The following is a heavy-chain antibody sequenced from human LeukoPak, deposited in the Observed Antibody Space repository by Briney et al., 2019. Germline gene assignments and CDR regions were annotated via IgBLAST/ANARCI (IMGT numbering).Heavy chain of an antibody. CDR3: ARGKLDYGDYGVDWFDP. CDR1: GGSFSGYY. D-gene: IGHD4-17*01. J-gene: IGHJ5*02. Sequence: SETLSLTCAVYGGSFSGYYWSWIRQPPGKGLEWIGEINHSGSTNYNPSLKSRVTISVDTSKNQFSLKLSSVTAADTAVYYCARGKLDYGDYGVDWFDPWGQETLVTVSS. V-gene: IGHV4-34*01. CDR2: INHSGST.